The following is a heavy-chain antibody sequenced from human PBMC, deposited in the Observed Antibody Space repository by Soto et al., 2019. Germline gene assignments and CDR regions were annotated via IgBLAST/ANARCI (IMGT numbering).Heavy chain of an antibody. V-gene: IGHV3-30-3*01. Sequence: GGSLRLSCAASGFTFSSYAMHWVRQAPGKGLEWVAVISYDGNNKYYADSVKGRFTISRDNSKNTLYLQMNSLRAEDTAVYYCARDEARVGATDLGYYYYYYGMDVWGQGTTVTVSS. CDR3: ARDEARVGATDLGYYYYYYGMDV. J-gene: IGHJ6*02. D-gene: IGHD1-26*01. CDR1: GFTFSSYA. CDR2: ISYDGNNK.